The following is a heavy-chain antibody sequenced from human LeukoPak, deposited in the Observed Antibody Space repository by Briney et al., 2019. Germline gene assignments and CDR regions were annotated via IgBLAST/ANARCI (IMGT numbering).Heavy chain of an antibody. CDR1: GFTFSRYS. V-gene: IGHV3-21*01. Sequence: GGSLRLSCAASGFTFSRYSMKWVRQAPGKGLEWVSSISSSSSYIYYADSVKGRFTISRDNAKNSLYLQMNSLRAEDTAVYYCAGDGLMGYCSGGSCYVYYYGMDVWGQGTTVTVSS. CDR2: ISSSSSYI. J-gene: IGHJ6*02. D-gene: IGHD2-15*01. CDR3: AGDGLMGYCSGGSCYVYYYGMDV.